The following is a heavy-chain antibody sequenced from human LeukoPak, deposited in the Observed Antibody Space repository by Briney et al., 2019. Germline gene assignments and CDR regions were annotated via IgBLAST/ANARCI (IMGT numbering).Heavy chain of an antibody. CDR3: ARDRGNDYVFDI. CDR2: INSDGSNT. Sequence: GGSLRLSCAASGFTFSSYWMHWVRQAPGKGLVWVSRINSDGSNTMYADSVKGRFTISRDNAKNTLYVQMNSLRAEDTAVYYCARDRGNDYVFDIWGQGTMVTVSS. J-gene: IGHJ3*02. V-gene: IGHV3-74*03. D-gene: IGHD1-1*01. CDR1: GFTFSSYW.